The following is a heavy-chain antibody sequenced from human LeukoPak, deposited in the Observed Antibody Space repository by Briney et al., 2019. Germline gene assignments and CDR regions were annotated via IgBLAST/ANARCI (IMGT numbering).Heavy chain of an antibody. D-gene: IGHD2-8*01. Sequence: GGSLRLSCAASGFTVSSNYMSWARQAPGKGLEWVSVIYSGGSTYYADSVKGRFTISRDNAKNSLYLQMNSLRAEDTAVYYCARSSAPFYCSNGVCSSFDYWGQGTLAAVSS. CDR3: ARSSAPFYCSNGVCSSFDY. J-gene: IGHJ4*02. CDR1: GFTVSSNY. CDR2: IYSGGST. V-gene: IGHV3-66*01.